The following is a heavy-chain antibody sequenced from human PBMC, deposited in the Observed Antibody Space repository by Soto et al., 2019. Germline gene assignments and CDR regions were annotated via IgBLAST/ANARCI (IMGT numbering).Heavy chain of an antibody. CDR3: ARDKWLLDAFDI. D-gene: IGHD3-22*01. CDR1: GCTFSSYA. J-gene: IGHJ3*02. Sequence: SLKVSCKASGCTFSSYAISWVRQAPGQGLEWMGGIIPIFGTANYAQKFQGRVTITADKSTSTAYMELSSVTAADTAVYYCARDKWLLDAFDIWGQGTMVTVSS. V-gene: IGHV1-69*06. CDR2: IIPIFGTA.